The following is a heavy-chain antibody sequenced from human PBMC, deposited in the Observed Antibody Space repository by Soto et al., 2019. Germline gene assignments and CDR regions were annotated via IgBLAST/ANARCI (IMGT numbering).Heavy chain of an antibody. D-gene: IGHD6-13*01. CDR1: GFTFSSED. Sequence: EVQLVESGGGLVQPGGSLRLSCVASGFTFSSEDMSWVRQAPGKGLEWVGNINQDGSEIYYLDSVKGRFTISRDNANKSVFLHMNSLRAEDTAVYYCATIAAVRFDYWGQGTLVTVSS. CDR3: ATIAAVRFDY. J-gene: IGHJ4*02. V-gene: IGHV3-7*02. CDR2: INQDGSEI.